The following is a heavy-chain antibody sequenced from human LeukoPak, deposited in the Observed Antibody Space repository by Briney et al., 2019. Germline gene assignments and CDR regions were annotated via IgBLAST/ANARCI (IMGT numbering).Heavy chain of an antibody. D-gene: IGHD3-22*01. CDR1: GGSFSGYY. J-gene: IGHJ4*02. CDR3: ARGHYYDSSAADY. V-gene: IGHV4-34*01. CDR2: INHSGST. Sequence: PSETLSLTCAVYGGSFSGYYWSWIRQPPGKGLEWIGEINHSGSTNYNPSLKSRVTISVDTSKNQFSLKLSSVTAADTAVYYCARGHYYDSSAADYWGQGTLVTVSS.